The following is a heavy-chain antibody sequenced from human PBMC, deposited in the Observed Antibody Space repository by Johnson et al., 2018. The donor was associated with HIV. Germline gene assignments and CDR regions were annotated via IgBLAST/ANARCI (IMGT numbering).Heavy chain of an antibody. CDR3: AKDSRRWGAFSDAFDI. CDR1: GFTFSSYA. J-gene: IGHJ3*02. CDR2: ISYDGSNK. Sequence: QVQLVESGGGVVQPGRSLRLSCAASGFTFSSYAMHWVRQAPGKGLAWVAVISYDGSNKSYADSVKGRFTLSRDNSKNTLYLQMNSLRAEDTAVYYCAKDSRRWGAFSDAFDIWGQGTMVTVSS. V-gene: IGHV3-30*04. D-gene: IGHD1-26*01.